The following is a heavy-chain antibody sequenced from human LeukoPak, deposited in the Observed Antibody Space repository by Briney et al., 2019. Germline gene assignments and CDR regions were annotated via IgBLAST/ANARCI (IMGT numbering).Heavy chain of an antibody. CDR2: IYPGDSDT. Sequence: GESLKISCTASGYDFANSWIGWVRQMPGKGLEWMGIIYPGDSDTRYSPSFQGQVTISADKSISTAYLQWSSLKASDTAMYYCARGYGSGNYYLNGWGQGTLVTVSS. D-gene: IGHD3-10*01. V-gene: IGHV5-51*01. CDR3: ARGYGSGNYYLNG. J-gene: IGHJ1*01. CDR1: GYDFANSW.